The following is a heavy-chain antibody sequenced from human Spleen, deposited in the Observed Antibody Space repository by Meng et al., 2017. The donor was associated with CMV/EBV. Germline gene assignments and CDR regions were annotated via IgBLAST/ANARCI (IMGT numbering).Heavy chain of an antibody. Sequence: SETLSLTCSVSGGSISSSYWSWIRQPPGKGLEWIGYFYYSGSTNYNPSLKSRVTMSVDTSYNQFSLNLSSVTAADTAVYYCARGSHYYGSGSYSYWGQGTLVTVSS. D-gene: IGHD3-10*01. CDR2: FYYSGST. J-gene: IGHJ4*02. CDR3: ARGSHYYGSGSYSY. CDR1: GGSISSSY. V-gene: IGHV4-59*12.